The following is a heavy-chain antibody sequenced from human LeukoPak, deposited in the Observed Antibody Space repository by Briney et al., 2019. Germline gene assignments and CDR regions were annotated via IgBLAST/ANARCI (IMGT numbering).Heavy chain of an antibody. CDR2: INHSGST. CDR1: GGSFSGYY. V-gene: IGHV4-34*01. J-gene: IGHJ4*02. Sequence: PSETLSLTCAVYGGSFSGYYWSWIRQPPGKGLEWIGEINHSGSTNYNPSLKSRVTISVDTSKNQFSLKLSSVTAADTAVYYCARGWNSGNFWYWGQGTLVTVSS. CDR3: ARGWNSGNFWY. D-gene: IGHD1-26*01.